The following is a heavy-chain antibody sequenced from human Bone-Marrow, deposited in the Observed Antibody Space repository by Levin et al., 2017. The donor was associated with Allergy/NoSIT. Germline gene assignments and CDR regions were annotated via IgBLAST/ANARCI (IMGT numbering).Heavy chain of an antibody. Sequence: GESLKISCTASGFSFRSYGMHWVRQAPGKGLEWVGLISYDGSFTFYGDSVEGRFTISRDNSNNTLFLQMDSLRAEDTAIYYCSKSPTLTGYYEWFDPWGEGTLVTVSS. CDR3: SKSPTLTGYYEWFDP. CDR1: GFSFRSYG. V-gene: IGHV3-30*18. J-gene: IGHJ5*02. CDR2: ISYDGSFT. D-gene: IGHD3-9*01.